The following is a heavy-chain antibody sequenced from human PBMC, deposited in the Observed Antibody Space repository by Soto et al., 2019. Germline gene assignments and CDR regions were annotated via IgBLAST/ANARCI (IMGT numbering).Heavy chain of an antibody. D-gene: IGHD3-22*01. J-gene: IGHJ2*01. Sequence: QIPLVESGGGVAQPGRSLRLSCAASGFTFSTYGMHWVRQAPGKGLEWVAVISYDGGTKHSADSVKGRFTISRDNSMNTLYLQMNSLRAEDTAVYYCAKSSLGTESSGFQFWFFDLGGRCTLVTVSS. CDR3: AKSSLGTESSGFQFWFFDL. CDR1: GFTFSTYG. CDR2: ISYDGGTK. V-gene: IGHV3-30*18.